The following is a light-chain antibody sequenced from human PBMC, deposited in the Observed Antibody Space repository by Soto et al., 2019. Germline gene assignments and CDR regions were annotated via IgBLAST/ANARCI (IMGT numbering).Light chain of an antibody. Sequence: QSVLTQPASVSGSPGQSITISCTGTSSDVGGYNYVSWYQQHPGKVPKLMIYDVSYRPSGVSNRFSGSKSGNTASLTISGLQAEDEADYYCNSYTTSSTYVFRTGTKVTVL. V-gene: IGLV2-14*01. J-gene: IGLJ1*01. CDR1: SSDVGGYNY. CDR2: DVS. CDR3: NSYTTSSTYV.